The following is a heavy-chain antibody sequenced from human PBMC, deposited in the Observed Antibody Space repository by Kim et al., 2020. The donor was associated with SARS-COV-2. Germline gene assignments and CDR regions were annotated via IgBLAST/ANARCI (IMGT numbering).Heavy chain of an antibody. J-gene: IGHJ4*02. CDR2: VYQTGST. CDR1: GVSISSYNW. Sequence: SETLSLTCAVSGVSISSYNWWSWVRQPPGKGLEWIVEVYQTGSTNYNSSLKSRVTISIDNSRNQFSLKLTSVTAADTAVYYCASITGVVPRFATLDYWGQGTLVTVSA. D-gene: IGHD2-15*01. V-gene: IGHV4-4*02. CDR3: ASITGVVPRFATLDY.